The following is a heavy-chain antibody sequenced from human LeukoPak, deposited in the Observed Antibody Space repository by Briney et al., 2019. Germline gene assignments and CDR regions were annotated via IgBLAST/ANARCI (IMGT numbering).Heavy chain of an antibody. D-gene: IGHD6-13*01. J-gene: IGHJ3*01. CDR2: VYYTGST. CDR3: ARISSSNWYNERGAFDV. V-gene: IGHV4-59*01. CDR1: GGSFSGYY. Sequence: SETLSLTCGVNGGSFSGYYWSWVRQPPGKGLEWIGFVYYTGSTNYSPSLKSRGTIAVDTSKNECSRKQRTVKGAEPAVYYCARISSSNWYNERGAFDVWGQGTMVTVSS.